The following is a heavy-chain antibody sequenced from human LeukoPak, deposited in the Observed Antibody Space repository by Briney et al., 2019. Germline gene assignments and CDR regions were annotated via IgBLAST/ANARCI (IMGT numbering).Heavy chain of an antibody. CDR3: ARGGSIAAAGTGYYYYMDV. Sequence: ASVKVSCKASGYTFTSYAMNWVRQAPGQGLEWMGWINTNTGNPTYAQGFTGRFVFSLDTSVSTAYLQISSLKAEDTAVYYCARGGSIAAAGTGYYYYMDVWGKGTTVTVSS. CDR2: INTNTGNP. CDR1: GYTFTSYA. D-gene: IGHD6-13*01. J-gene: IGHJ6*03. V-gene: IGHV7-4-1*02.